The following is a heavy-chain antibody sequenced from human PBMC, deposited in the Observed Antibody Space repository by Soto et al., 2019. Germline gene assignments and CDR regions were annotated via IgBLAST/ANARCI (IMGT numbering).Heavy chain of an antibody. D-gene: IGHD6-13*01. V-gene: IGHV4-61*01. CDR2: IYYSGST. CDR1: GGSVSSGSYY. J-gene: IGHJ4*02. Sequence: SETLSLTCTVSGGSVSSGSYYWSWIRQPPGKGLEWIGYIYYSGSTNYNPSLKSRVTISVDTSKNQFSLKLSSVTAADTAVYYCARGQTGYSSRWAIEYWGQGPLVTVSS. CDR3: ARGQTGYSSRWAIEY.